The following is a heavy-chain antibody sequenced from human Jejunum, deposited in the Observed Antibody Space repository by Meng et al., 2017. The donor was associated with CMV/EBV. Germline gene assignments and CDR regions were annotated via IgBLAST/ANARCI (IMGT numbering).Heavy chain of an antibody. V-gene: IGHV4-39*07. CDR1: SIRSGSTY. Sequence: SIRSGSTYWGWIRPPPGKGLEWIGSFYFSGDAYYNPSLKSRVTISLDTSKNQFSLKVTSVTAADTAVYYCARGLTGPEYYYNAMDVWGQGTTVTVSS. CDR2: FYFSGDA. D-gene: IGHD2/OR15-2a*01. CDR3: ARGLTGPEYYYNAMDV. J-gene: IGHJ6*02.